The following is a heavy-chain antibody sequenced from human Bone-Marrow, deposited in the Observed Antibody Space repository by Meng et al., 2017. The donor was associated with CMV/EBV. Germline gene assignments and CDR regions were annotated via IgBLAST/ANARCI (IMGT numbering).Heavy chain of an antibody. V-gene: IGHV3-30*19. D-gene: IGHD3-10*01. CDR1: GFTFSSYG. CDR2: ISYDGSNK. Sequence: GGSLRLSCAASGFTFSSYGMHWVRQAPGKGLEWVAVISYDGSNKYYADSVKGRFTISRDNSKNTLYLQMNSLRAEDTAVYYCATGGAKWFGELYGRRDYWAQGTLVTVPS. J-gene: IGHJ4*02. CDR3: ATGGAKWFGELYGRRDY.